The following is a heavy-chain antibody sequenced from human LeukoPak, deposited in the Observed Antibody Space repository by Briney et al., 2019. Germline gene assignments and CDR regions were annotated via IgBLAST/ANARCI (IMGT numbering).Heavy chain of an antibody. V-gene: IGHV4-34*01. D-gene: IGHD4-17*01. Sequence: SETLFLTCAVYGGSFSGYYWSWIRQPPGKGLEWIGEINHSGSTNYNPSLKSRVTISVDTSKNQFSLKLSSVTAADTAVYYCARGGDQYGVDFDYWGQGTLVTVSS. CDR3: ARGGDQYGVDFDY. CDR2: INHSGST. J-gene: IGHJ4*02. CDR1: GGSFSGYY.